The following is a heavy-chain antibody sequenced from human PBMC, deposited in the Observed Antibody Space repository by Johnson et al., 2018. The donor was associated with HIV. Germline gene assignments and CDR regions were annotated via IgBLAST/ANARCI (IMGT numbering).Heavy chain of an antibody. CDR1: GFTVSSNY. CDR3: ARAMYADDYGDYMFLAPRLEAFEI. D-gene: IGHD4-17*01. CDR2: IYSGGST. Sequence: VQLVESGGGLIQPGGSLRLSCAASGFTVSSNYMSWVRQAPGKGLEWVSVIYSGGSTYYADSVKGRFTISRDNSKNTLYLQMNSPRPEDTAVYYCARAMYADDYGDYMFLAPRLEAFEIWGQGTRVTVSS. J-gene: IGHJ3*02. V-gene: IGHV3-66*02.